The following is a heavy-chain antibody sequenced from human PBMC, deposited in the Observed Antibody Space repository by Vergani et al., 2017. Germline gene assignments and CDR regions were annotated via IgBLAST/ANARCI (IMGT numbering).Heavy chain of an antibody. CDR1: GFTFSSYG. V-gene: IGHV3-30*18. J-gene: IGHJ4*02. CDR2: ISYDGSNK. D-gene: IGHD3-10*01. CDR3: AKDMYQGYYGSGRGFDY. Sequence: VQLVESGGGLVQPGGSLRLSCAASGFTFSSYGMHWVRQAPGKGLEWVAVISYDGSNKYYADSVKGRFTISRDNSKNTLYLQMNSLRAEDTAVYYCAKDMYQGYYGSGRGFDYWGQGTLVTVSS.